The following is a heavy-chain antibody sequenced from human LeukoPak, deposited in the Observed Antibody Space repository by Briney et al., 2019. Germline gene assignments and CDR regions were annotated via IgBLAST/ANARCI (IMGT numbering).Heavy chain of an antibody. CDR1: GFTFSSYW. CDR2: INTDGSST. Sequence: GGSLRLSCAASGFTFSSYWMHWVRQAPGKGLVWVSRINTDGSSTSYADSVKGRFTISRDNAKNTLYLQMNSLRAEDTAVYYCAKDTEPYYDIPRSPMDVWGQGTTVTVSS. CDR3: AKDTEPYYDIPRSPMDV. V-gene: IGHV3-74*01. J-gene: IGHJ6*02. D-gene: IGHD3-9*01.